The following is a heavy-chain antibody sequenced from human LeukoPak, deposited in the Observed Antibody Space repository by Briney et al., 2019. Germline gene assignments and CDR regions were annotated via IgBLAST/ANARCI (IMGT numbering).Heavy chain of an antibody. V-gene: IGHV1-18*01. CDR3: ARVARGYSGYAIDY. CDR1: GYTFTSYG. D-gene: IGHD5-12*01. J-gene: IGHJ4*02. CDR2: ISAYNGNT. Sequence: ASVKVSCKASGYTFTSYGISGVRQAPGQGLEWMGWISAYNGNTNYAQKLQGRVTMTTDTSTSTAYMELRSLRSDDTAVYYCARVARGYSGYAIDYWSQGTLVTVSS.